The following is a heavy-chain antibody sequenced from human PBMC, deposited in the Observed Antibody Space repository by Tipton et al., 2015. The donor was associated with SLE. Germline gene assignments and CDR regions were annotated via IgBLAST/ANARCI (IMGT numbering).Heavy chain of an antibody. CDR1: GFTFSIYW. CDR3: VRDQVGVGDFGY. V-gene: IGHV3-74*01. J-gene: IGHJ4*02. Sequence: SLRLSCAASGFTFSIYWMHWVRQVPGKGLVWVSHINSDGSSTTYADSVKGRFTISRDNAKNTLFLQVNSLRAEDTAVYYCVRDQVGVGDFGYWSQGTLVTVSS. CDR2: INSDGSST. D-gene: IGHD3-16*01.